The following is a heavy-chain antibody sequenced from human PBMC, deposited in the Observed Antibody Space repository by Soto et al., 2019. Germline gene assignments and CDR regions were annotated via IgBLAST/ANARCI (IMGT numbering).Heavy chain of an antibody. J-gene: IGHJ3*02. CDR3: ARASYSYGIDAFDI. CDR2: INSDGNST. V-gene: IGHV3-74*01. D-gene: IGHD5-18*01. Sequence: GGSLRLSCAASGFTFSSYWMHWVRQAPGKGLVWVSRINSDGNSTSYADSLKGRLTISRENAKNTLNLQMKSLRAEDTAVYYCARASYSYGIDAFDIWGQGTMVTVSS. CDR1: GFTFSSYW.